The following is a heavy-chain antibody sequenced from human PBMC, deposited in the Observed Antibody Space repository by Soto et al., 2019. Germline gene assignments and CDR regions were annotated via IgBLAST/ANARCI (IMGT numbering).Heavy chain of an antibody. Sequence: QVQLQESGPGLVKPSETLSLTCTVSGGSISSYYWSWIRQPPGKGLEWIGYIYYSGSTNYNPSLTSRVTISVDTSKNQFSLKLSSVTAADTAVYYCARDRWGEDGSGSYSLAYWGQGTLVTVSS. CDR3: ARDRWGEDGSGSYSLAY. V-gene: IGHV4-59*01. J-gene: IGHJ4*02. CDR1: GGSISSYY. CDR2: IYYSGST. D-gene: IGHD3-10*01.